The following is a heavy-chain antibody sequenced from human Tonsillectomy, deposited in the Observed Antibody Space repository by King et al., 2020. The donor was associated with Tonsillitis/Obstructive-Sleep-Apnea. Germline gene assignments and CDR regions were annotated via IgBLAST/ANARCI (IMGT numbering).Heavy chain of an antibody. Sequence: VQLVESGGGLVKPGGSLRLSCAASGFTFSTYSMNWVRQAPGKGLEWVSSISTSSDYIYYGDSVKGRFTISRDNAKNSLYLQVNSLRAEDTAVYYCARDSDDAFDIWGQGTMVTVSS. CDR2: ISTSSDYI. CDR1: GFTFSTYS. CDR3: ARDSDDAFDI. J-gene: IGHJ3*02. V-gene: IGHV3-21*01.